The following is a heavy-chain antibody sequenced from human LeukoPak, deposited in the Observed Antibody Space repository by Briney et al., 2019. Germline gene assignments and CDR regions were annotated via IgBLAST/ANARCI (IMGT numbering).Heavy chain of an antibody. D-gene: IGHD6-19*01. CDR3: AMHSGWSGPDC. CDR1: GGSISSSNW. V-gene: IGHV4-4*02. CDR2: IYHSGTT. J-gene: IGHJ4*02. Sequence: SETLSLTCAVSGGSISSSNWWSWVRQPPGKGLEWIGEIYHSGTTNYNPSLKSRVTISVDKSKNQFSLNLSSVAAADTAVYYCAMHSGWSGPDCWGQGSLVTVSS.